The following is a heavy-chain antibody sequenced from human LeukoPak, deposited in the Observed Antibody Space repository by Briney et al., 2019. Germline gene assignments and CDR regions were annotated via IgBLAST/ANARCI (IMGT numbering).Heavy chain of an antibody. Sequence: ASVKVSCKASGGTFSSYAISWVRQAPGQGLEWMGRIIPILGIANYAQKFQGRVTITADKSTSTAYMELSSLRSEDTAVYYCARVLSGWAMDVWGQGTTVTVSS. CDR1: GGTFSSYA. J-gene: IGHJ6*02. D-gene: IGHD6-19*01. CDR3: ARVLSGWAMDV. V-gene: IGHV1-69*04. CDR2: IIPILGIA.